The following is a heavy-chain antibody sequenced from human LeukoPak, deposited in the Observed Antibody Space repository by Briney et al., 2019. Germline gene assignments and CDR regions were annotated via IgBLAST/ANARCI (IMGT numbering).Heavy chain of an antibody. CDR3: ARDPNIGYYDSFYYFDY. V-gene: IGHV4-38-2*02. CDR1: GYSISSGYY. Sequence: PSETLSLTCAVSGYSISSGYYWGWIRQPPGKGLEWIGSVYHGGTTHYNLSLNSRVTISVDTSKNQFTLKLSSVTAADTAVYYCARDPNIGYYDSFYYFDYWGQGSLVTVSS. CDR2: VYHGGTT. D-gene: IGHD3-3*01. J-gene: IGHJ4*02.